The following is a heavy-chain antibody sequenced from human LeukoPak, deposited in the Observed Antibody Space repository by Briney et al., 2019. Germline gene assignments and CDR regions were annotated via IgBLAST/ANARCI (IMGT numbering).Heavy chain of an antibody. CDR1: GFTFSNYW. D-gene: IGHD5-12*01. CDR2: INQDGSEI. CDR3: AKDLRYSLGAFDI. J-gene: IGHJ3*02. Sequence: GGSLRLSCAASGFTFSNYWMSWVRQAPGKGLEWLANINQDGSEIYYVDSVKGRFTISRDNGKNSLYIQINSLRADDTAVYYCAKDLRYSLGAFDIWGQGTMVTVSS. V-gene: IGHV3-7*01.